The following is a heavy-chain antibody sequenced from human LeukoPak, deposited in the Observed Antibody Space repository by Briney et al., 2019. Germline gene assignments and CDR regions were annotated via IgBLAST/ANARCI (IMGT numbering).Heavy chain of an antibody. CDR3: ARGGVVAYYYYYGMDV. CDR2: IYYSGST. Sequence: KTSETLSLTCTVSGGSISSYYWSWIRQPPGKGLEWIGYIYYSGSTNYNPSLKSRVTISVDTSKNQFSLKLSSVTAADTAVYYCARGGVVAYYYYYGMDVWAQGTTVTVSS. CDR1: GGSISSYY. J-gene: IGHJ6*02. V-gene: IGHV4-59*01. D-gene: IGHD2-15*01.